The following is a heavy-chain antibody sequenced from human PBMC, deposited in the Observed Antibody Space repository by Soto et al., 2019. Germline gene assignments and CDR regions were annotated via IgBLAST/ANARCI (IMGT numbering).Heavy chain of an antibody. CDR3: ARAAGRSKLLPFYFDP. V-gene: IGHV1-3*01. CDR1: GYAFPTSA. J-gene: IGHJ5*02. D-gene: IGHD1-26*01. Sequence: QVHLVQSGAEVQKPGASVRISCQASGYAFPTSAIHWVRQAPGQSLEWMGWINPATGDTKYSQDVRGRVTFALDTSATTAYMDLRSLASHDTAVYYCARAAGRSKLLPFYFDPWGQGTLVTVSS. CDR2: INPATGDT.